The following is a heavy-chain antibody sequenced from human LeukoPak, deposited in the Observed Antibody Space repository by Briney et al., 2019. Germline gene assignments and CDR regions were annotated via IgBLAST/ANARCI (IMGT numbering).Heavy chain of an antibody. D-gene: IGHD2-15*01. CDR3: ARAYSRAYYYYYYMDV. CDR2: ISAYNGNT. Sequence: GASVKVSCKASGYTFTSYGISWVRQAPGQGLEWMGWISAYNGNTNYAQKLQGRVTMTTDTSTGTAYMELRSLRSDDTAVYYCARAYSRAYYYYYYMDVWGKGTTVTVSS. V-gene: IGHV1-18*01. J-gene: IGHJ6*03. CDR1: GYTFTSYG.